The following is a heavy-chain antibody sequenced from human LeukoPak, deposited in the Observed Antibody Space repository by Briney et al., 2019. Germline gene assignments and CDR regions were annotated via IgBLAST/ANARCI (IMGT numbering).Heavy chain of an antibody. D-gene: IGHD1-7*01. CDR3: ARGPRWNYDWFDP. CDR2: INHSGST. J-gene: IGHJ5*02. V-gene: IGHV4-34*01. Sequence: PSETLSLTCAVYGGSFSGYYWSWIRQPPGKGLEWIGEINHSGSTNYNPSLKGRVTISVDTSKNQFSLKLSSVTAADTAVYYCARGPRWNYDWFDPWGQGTLVTVSS. CDR1: GGSFSGYY.